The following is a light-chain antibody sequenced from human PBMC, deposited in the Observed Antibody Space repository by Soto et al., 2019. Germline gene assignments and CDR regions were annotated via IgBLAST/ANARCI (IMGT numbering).Light chain of an antibody. CDR2: GAS. J-gene: IGKJ3*01. CDR3: QQYGSSPRFT. CDR1: QSVSSSY. Sequence: EIVLTQSPGTLSLSPGERATLSCRASQSVSSSYLAGYQQKPGQAPRLLIYGASSRATGIPDRFSGSGSGTDFTLTIIRLEPEDFAVYYCQQYGSSPRFTFGPGTKVDIK. V-gene: IGKV3-20*01.